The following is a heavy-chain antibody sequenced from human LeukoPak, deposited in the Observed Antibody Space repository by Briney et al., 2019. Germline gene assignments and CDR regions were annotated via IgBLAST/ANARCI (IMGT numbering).Heavy chain of an antibody. V-gene: IGHV3-66*01. Sequence: PGGSLRLSCAASVVTVRSNYMSWVRQAPGKGLEWVSVIYRGGTTYYADSVKGRFTISRDNSKNTLYLQMNSLRAEDTAVYYCAKDSSGYHFDDWGQGTLVTVSS. J-gene: IGHJ4*02. CDR2: IYRGGTT. CDR1: VVTVRSNY. CDR3: AKDSSGYHFDD. D-gene: IGHD3-22*01.